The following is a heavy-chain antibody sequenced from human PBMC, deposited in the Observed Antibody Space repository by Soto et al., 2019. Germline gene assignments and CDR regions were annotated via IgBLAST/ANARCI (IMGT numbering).Heavy chain of an antibody. CDR2: INGDGTST. CDR3: VSARSGVLFDH. J-gene: IGHJ4*02. D-gene: IGHD3-3*01. Sequence: GALRLSCAASGFTFSNYWMHWVRQAPGKGLVWVSRINGDGTSTFYADSVKGRFTISRDNAKNTLHLQMNSLRVEDTALYYCVSARSGVLFDHWGLGTLVTVS. V-gene: IGHV3-74*01. CDR1: GFTFSNYW.